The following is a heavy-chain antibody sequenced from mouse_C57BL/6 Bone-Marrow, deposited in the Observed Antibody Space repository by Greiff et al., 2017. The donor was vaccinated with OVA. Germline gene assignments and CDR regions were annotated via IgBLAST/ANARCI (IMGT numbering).Heavy chain of an antibody. D-gene: IGHD1-1*01. CDR1: GFSLTSYG. V-gene: IGHV2-9*01. Sequence: VKLMESGPGLVAPSQSLSITCTVSGFSLTSYGVDWVRQPPGKGLEWLGVIWGGGSTNYNSALMSRLSISKDNSKSQVFLKMNSRQTDDTAMYYCAKRRYGSSYPSYWYFDVWGTGTTVTVSS. J-gene: IGHJ1*03. CDR2: IWGGGST. CDR3: AKRRYGSSYPSYWYFDV.